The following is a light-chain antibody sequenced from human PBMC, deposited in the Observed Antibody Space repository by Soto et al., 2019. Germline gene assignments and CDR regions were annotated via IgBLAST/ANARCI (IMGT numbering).Light chain of an antibody. CDR2: KAS. CDR3: QQFNNYPIT. V-gene: IGKV1-5*03. CDR1: QSISSW. J-gene: IGKJ5*01. Sequence: DIQMTQSPSTLSGSVGDRVTITCRASQSISSWLAWYQQKTGKAHKLLIYKASSLESGVPSRFSGSGSGTDFTLTISSLQPEDFATYYCQQFNNYPITFGQVTHWRL.